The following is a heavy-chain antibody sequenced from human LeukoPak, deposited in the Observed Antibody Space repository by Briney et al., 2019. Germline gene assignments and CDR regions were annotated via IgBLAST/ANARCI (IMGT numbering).Heavy chain of an antibody. CDR1: GYSFTSYW. J-gene: IGHJ5*02. CDR3: ARLGSSRIAAAGTEGYWFDP. Sequence: GESLKISCKGSGYSFTSYWIGWVRQMPGKGLEWMGIIYPGDSDTRYSPSFQGQATISADKSISTAYLQWSSLKASDTAMYYCARLGSSRIAAAGTEGYWFDPWGQGTLVTVSS. CDR2: IYPGDSDT. D-gene: IGHD6-13*01. V-gene: IGHV5-51*01.